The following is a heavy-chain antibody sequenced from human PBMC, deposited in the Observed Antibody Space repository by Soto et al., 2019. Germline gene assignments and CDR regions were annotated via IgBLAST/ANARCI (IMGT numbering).Heavy chain of an antibody. V-gene: IGHV3-23*03. J-gene: IGHJ6*02. D-gene: IGHD5-12*01. CDR1: GFTFSSYA. CDR3: ARDYYRFNSGYGFSMDV. Sequence: GGSLRLSCAASGFTFSSYAMWWVRQAPGKGLEWVSIIYSGGSTYYADSVTGRFTISRDNSKNTLYLQMDSLRAEDTAVYYCARDYYRFNSGYGFSMDVWGQGNPGHRLL. CDR2: IYSGGST.